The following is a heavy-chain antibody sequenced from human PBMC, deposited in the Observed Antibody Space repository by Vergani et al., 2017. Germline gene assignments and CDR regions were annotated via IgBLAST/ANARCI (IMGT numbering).Heavy chain of an antibody. V-gene: IGHV4-59*01. CDR2: IYYSGST. D-gene: IGHD1-14*01. CDR3: ARDTGNGVDP. J-gene: IGHJ5*02. Sequence: QVQLQESGPGLVKPSETLSLTCTVSGGSISSYYWSWIRQPPGKGLEWIGYIYYSGSTNYNPSLKSRVTIAVDTSKNQFSRKLSSVTAADTAVYYCARDTGNGVDPWGQGTLVTVSS. CDR1: GGSISSYY.